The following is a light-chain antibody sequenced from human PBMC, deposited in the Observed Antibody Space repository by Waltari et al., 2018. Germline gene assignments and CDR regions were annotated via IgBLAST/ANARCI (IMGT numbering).Light chain of an antibody. CDR2: EVT. Sequence: QSALTPPASVSGSPGQSITISRSGTSSAVGSYNLVSWYQHHPGKVPTLLIYEVTKRPSGVSHRFSCSKSGTTASLTVSGLQAEDEGNYYCCSYVGNKSAVFGGGTLLTVL. CDR3: CSYVGNKSAV. J-gene: IGLJ2*01. CDR1: SSAVGSYNL. V-gene: IGLV2-23*02.